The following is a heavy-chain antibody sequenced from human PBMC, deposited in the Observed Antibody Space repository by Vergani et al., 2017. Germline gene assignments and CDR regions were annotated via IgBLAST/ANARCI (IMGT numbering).Heavy chain of an antibody. D-gene: IGHD3-3*01. CDR3: AKGGEYYDFWSGSD. CDR2: IGYDGRIK. V-gene: IGHV3-30*02. CDR1: GFSFNTYG. Sequence: QVQLVETGGGVVQPGGSLRLYCATSGFSFNTYGAHWVRQAPGKGLEWVAFIGYDGRIKYNVDSVKGRFTISRDTSKNTLYLQMNSLRAEDTAVYYCAKGGEYYDFWSGSDWGQGTLVTVSS. J-gene: IGHJ4*02.